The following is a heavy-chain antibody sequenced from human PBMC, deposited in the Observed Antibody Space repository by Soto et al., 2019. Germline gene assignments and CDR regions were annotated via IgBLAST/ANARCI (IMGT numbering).Heavy chain of an antibody. J-gene: IGHJ4*02. Sequence: GGSLRLSCAASGFTFSTSTMNWVRQAPGQGLEWVSSISSSSTYTCYAASVKGRFTISRDNAKNSLYLQMNSLRAEDTAVYYCARVGSPGYCSGGYCPPPDYWGQGTLVTVSS. CDR2: ISSSSTYT. CDR3: ARVGSPGYCSGGYCPPPDY. D-gene: IGHD2-15*01. V-gene: IGHV3-21*01. CDR1: GFTFSTST.